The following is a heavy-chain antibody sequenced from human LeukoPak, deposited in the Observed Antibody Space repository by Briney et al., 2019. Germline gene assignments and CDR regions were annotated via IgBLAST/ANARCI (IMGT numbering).Heavy chain of an antibody. V-gene: IGHV4-59*01. CDR1: GGFISSYY. CDR2: IYYSGST. CDR3: ARVLHSSIINVGIDAFDI. J-gene: IGHJ3*02. Sequence: SETLSLTCTVSGGFISSYYWSWIRQPPGKALEWSGYIYYSGSTNYNPSLKSRVSLSVDTSKNQFSLKLSSVTAADTAVYYCARVLHSSIINVGIDAFDIWGQGTMVTVSS. D-gene: IGHD3-10*01.